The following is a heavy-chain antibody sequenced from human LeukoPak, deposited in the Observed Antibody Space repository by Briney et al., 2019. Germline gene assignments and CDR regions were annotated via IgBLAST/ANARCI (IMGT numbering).Heavy chain of an antibody. V-gene: IGHV1-2*04. CDR1: GYTFTGYY. CDR3: ARTREGVNGWYDY. D-gene: IGHD6-19*01. J-gene: IGHJ4*02. CDR2: INPNSGGT. Sequence: GASVKFSCKASGYTFTGYYMHWVRQAPGQGLEWMGWINPNSGGTNYAQKFQGWVTMTRDTSISTAYMELSRLRSDDTAVYYCARTREGVNGWYDYWGQGNLVTVSS.